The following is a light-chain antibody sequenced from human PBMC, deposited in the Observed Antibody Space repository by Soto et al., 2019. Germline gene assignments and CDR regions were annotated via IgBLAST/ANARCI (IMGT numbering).Light chain of an antibody. CDR1: SSDVGAYNY. V-gene: IGLV2-14*01. CDR3: SSHTTSSTQV. CDR2: DVN. J-gene: IGLJ1*01. Sequence: QSALTQPASVSGSPGQSITISCTGTSSDVGAYNYVSWYQQRPGKAPKLMIYDVNNRPSGVSNRFSGSKSGNTASLPISGLQAEDEADYYCSSHTTSSTQVFGTGTKLTVL.